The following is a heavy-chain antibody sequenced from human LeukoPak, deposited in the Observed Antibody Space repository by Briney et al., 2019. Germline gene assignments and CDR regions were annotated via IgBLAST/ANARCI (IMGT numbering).Heavy chain of an antibody. D-gene: IGHD3-22*01. J-gene: IGHJ5*02. CDR3: ARDLYYDSSNWFDP. Sequence: SETLSLTCTVSGGSISSGGYYWSWIRQHPGKGLEWIVYIYYSGSTYYNPSLKSRVTISVYTSKNQFSLKLSSVTAADTAVYYCARDLYYDSSNWFDPWGQGTLVTVSS. CDR2: IYYSGST. V-gene: IGHV4-31*03. CDR1: GGSISSGGYY.